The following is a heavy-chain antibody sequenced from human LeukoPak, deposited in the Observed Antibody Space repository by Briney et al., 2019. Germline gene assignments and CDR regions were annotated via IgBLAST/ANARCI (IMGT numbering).Heavy chain of an antibody. CDR3: AKDSQGYDFWSGYFPF. Sequence: GRSLRLSCAASGFTFSSYGMHWVRQAPGKGMEWVAVISYDGSNKYYADSVKGRFTISRDNSKNTLYLQMNSLRAEDTAVYYCAKDSQGYDFWSGYFPFGGQGTLVTVSS. V-gene: IGHV3-30*18. CDR2: ISYDGSNK. J-gene: IGHJ4*02. CDR1: GFTFSSYG. D-gene: IGHD3-3*01.